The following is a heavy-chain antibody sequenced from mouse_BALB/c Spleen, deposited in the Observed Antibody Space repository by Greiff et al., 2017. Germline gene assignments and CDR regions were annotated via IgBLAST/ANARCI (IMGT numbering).Heavy chain of an antibody. Sequence: VQLQQSGAELVRPGSSVKISCKASGYAFSSYWMNWVKQRPGQGLEWIGQIYPGDGDTNYNGKFKGKATLTADKSSSTAYMQLSSLTSEDSAVYFCARSGPGYYAMDYWGQGTSVTVSS. V-gene: IGHV1-80*01. J-gene: IGHJ4*01. CDR3: ARSGPGYYAMDY. D-gene: IGHD3-2*02. CDR2: IYPGDGDT. CDR1: GYAFSSYW.